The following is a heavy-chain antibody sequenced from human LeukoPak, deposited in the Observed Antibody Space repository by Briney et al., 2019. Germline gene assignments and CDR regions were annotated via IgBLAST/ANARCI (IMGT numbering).Heavy chain of an antibody. CDR2: IWYDGSNK. CDR3: AREMATTGAFDI. CDR1: GFTFSNYG. D-gene: IGHD5-24*01. J-gene: IGHJ3*02. V-gene: IGHV3-33*01. Sequence: GGSLRLSCAASGFTFSNYGMHWVRQAPGKGLEWVAVIWYDGSNKYYADSVKGRFTISRDNSKNTLYLQMNSLRAEDTAVYYCAREMATTGAFDIWGQGTMVTVSS.